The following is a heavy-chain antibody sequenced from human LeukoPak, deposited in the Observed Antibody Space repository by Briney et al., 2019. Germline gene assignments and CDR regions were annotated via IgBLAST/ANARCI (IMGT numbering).Heavy chain of an antibody. V-gene: IGHV3-23*01. CDR2: TSGSGTTT. J-gene: IGHJ6*03. CDR1: GFTFSTYG. Sequence: GGSLRLSCAASGFTFSTYGMSWVRQTPGKGLGWVSATSGSGTTTYYEDSVKGRFTISRDNSKNTLYLQMNSLRAEDTAVYYCAKLGLGDYDSSGYYWGQEPKYYYYYYMDVWGKGTTVTISS. D-gene: IGHD3-22*01. CDR3: AKLGLGDYDSSGYYWGQEPKYYYYYYMDV.